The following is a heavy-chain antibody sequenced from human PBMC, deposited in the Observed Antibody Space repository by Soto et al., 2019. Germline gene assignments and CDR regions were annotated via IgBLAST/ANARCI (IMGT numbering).Heavy chain of an antibody. Sequence: QVQLVQSGAEVKKPGASVKVSCKASGDTFTDYYIHWVRQAPGQGLEWMGTVNPSGGHTTYAQHFLGRTTMTRDTSTSTLYMELTSLTSEDTAVYYCARGGHVVVVTAVLDYWGQGTLVTVSS. CDR3: ARGGHVVVVTAVLDY. D-gene: IGHD2-21*02. CDR2: VNPSGGHT. J-gene: IGHJ4*02. CDR1: GDTFTDYY. V-gene: IGHV1-46*01.